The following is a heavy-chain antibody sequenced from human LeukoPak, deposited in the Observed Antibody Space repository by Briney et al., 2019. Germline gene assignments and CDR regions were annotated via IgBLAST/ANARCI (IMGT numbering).Heavy chain of an antibody. Sequence: GGSLRLSCAASGFTFSSYAMSWVRQAPGEGLEWVSAISGSGGSTYYADSVKGRFTISRDNSKNTLYLQMNSLRAEDTAVYYCATGDFDWLLGYFDYWGQGTLVTVSS. CDR2: ISGSGGST. D-gene: IGHD3-9*01. J-gene: IGHJ4*02. CDR3: ATGDFDWLLGYFDY. CDR1: GFTFSSYA. V-gene: IGHV3-23*01.